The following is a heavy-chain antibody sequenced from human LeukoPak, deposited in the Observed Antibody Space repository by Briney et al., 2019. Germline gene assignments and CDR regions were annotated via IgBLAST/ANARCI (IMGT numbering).Heavy chain of an antibody. CDR2: IRSKAYGGTK. Sequence: GGSLRLSCTAAGFTFGDYAMSWVRQAPGKGLEWGGFIRSKAYGGTKEYDASVKGRFTISRDDSQSIAYLQMNSLKTEDTAVYYCTRVAMHYYYMDVWGKGTTVTVSS. D-gene: IGHD2-2*01. CDR3: TRVAMHYYYMDV. V-gene: IGHV3-49*04. CDR1: GFTFGDYA. J-gene: IGHJ6*03.